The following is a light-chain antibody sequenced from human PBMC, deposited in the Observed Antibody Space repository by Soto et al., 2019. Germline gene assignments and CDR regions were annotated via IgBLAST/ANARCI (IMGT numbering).Light chain of an antibody. J-gene: IGLJ2*01. CDR1: SSNIGAGYA. CDR3: QSYDSSLSGVV. V-gene: IGLV1-40*01. Sequence: QSVLTQPPSVSGAPGQRVTISCTGSSSNIGAGYAVHWYQQLPGTAPKLLIYGNNNRPSGVPDRFSGSKSGTSASLAITGLQAEDEADYYCQSYDSSLSGVVFGGGTQLTVL. CDR2: GNN.